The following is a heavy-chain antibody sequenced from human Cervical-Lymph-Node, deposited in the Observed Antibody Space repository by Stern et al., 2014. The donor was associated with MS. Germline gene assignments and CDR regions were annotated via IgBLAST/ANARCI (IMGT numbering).Heavy chain of an antibody. J-gene: IGHJ3*02. CDR2: MSAYNDTP. V-gene: IGHV1-18*01. CDR1: GYTFTSYG. CDR3: ARVLLGSENAFDI. Sequence: QVQLEESGAEVKKPGASVKVSCTASGYTFTSYGFRWVRQAPGPGLEWMGWMSAYNDTPNYTHKLQVRVTMSTDTSTSKAYMELRGERSVYSCVKHCARVLLGSENAFDIWGQGTMVTVSS. D-gene: IGHD2-15*01.